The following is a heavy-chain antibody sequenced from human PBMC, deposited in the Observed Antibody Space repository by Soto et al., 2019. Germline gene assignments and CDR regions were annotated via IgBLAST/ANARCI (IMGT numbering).Heavy chain of an antibody. CDR3: ARAPGATGYYGLKTYYFDY. V-gene: IGHV1-69*13. D-gene: IGHD3-9*01. J-gene: IGHJ4*02. CDR1: GGTFSSYA. Sequence: ASVKLSCKASGGTFSSYAISWVRQAPGQGLEWMGGIIPIFGTANYAQKFQGRVTITADESTSTAYMELSSLRSEDTAVYYCARAPGATGYYGLKTYYFDYWGQGTLVTVSS. CDR2: IIPIFGTA.